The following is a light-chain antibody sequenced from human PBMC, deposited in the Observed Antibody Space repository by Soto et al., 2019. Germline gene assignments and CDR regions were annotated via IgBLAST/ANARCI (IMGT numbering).Light chain of an antibody. CDR3: SSYSSSSTFYV. CDR2: EVS. J-gene: IGLJ1*01. V-gene: IGLV2-14*03. Sequence: QSVLAQPASVSGSPGQSITISCTGTTNDVAAYNYVSWYQQHPGKVPKLMIYEVSNRPSGVSSRFSGSKSGNTASLTISGLQAEDEADYYCSSYSSSSTFYVFGAGTKLTVL. CDR1: TNDVAAYNY.